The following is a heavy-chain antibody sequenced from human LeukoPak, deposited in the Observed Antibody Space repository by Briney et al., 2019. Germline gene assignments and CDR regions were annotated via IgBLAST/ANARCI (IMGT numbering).Heavy chain of an antibody. CDR2: INPKSGGT. Sequence: ASVKVSCKASGYTFTAYYIHWVRQAPGQGLEWMGWINPKSGGTNYAQRFQGRVTMTRDTSITTVHMEVSTLRSDDTAVYYCARVIATVGSYYGWDVWGQGTTVSVSS. V-gene: IGHV1-2*02. CDR1: GYTFTAYY. CDR3: ARVIATVGSYYGWDV. J-gene: IGHJ6*02. D-gene: IGHD2-21*01.